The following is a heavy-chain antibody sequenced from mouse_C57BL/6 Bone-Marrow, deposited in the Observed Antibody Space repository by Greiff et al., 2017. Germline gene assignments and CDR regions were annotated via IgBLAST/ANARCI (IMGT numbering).Heavy chain of an antibody. D-gene: IGHD1-1*01. CDR1: GYTFTSYW. Sequence: VQLQQPGAELVKPGASVKLSCKASGYTFTSYWMQWVKQRPGQGLAWIGEIDPSDSYTNYNQKFKGKATLTVDTSSSTAYMQLSSLTSEDASVYYCARRGFITTVVPYFDYWGQGTTLTVSS. J-gene: IGHJ2*01. CDR2: IDPSDSYT. CDR3: ARRGFITTVVPYFDY. V-gene: IGHV1-50*01.